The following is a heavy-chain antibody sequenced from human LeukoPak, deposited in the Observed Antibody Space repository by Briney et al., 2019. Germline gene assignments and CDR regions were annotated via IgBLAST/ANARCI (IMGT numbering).Heavy chain of an antibody. CDR2: ISSSGSTI. V-gene: IGHV3-11*04. CDR1: GFTFSDYY. Sequence: KPGGSLRLSCAASGFTFSDYYMSWIRQAPGKGLEWVSYISSSGSTIYYADSVKGRFTISRDNAKNSLYLQMNSLRAEDTAVYYCARDPITMVRGVIITDYYFDYWGQGTLVTVSS. CDR3: ARDPITMVRGVIITDYYFDY. J-gene: IGHJ4*02. D-gene: IGHD3-10*01.